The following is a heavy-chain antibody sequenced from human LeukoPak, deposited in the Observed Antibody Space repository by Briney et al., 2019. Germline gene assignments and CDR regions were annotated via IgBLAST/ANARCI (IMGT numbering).Heavy chain of an antibody. CDR1: GGSISSYY. Sequence: SGTLSLTCTVSGGSISSYYWSWIRQPPGKGLEWIGYIYYSGSTNYNPSLKSRVTISVDTSKNQFSLKLSSVTAADTAVYYCARAFPGGGYGGRGYYYYMDVWGKGTTVTVSS. CDR3: ARAFPGGGYGGRGYYYYMDV. V-gene: IGHV4-59*08. CDR2: IYYSGST. D-gene: IGHD4-23*01. J-gene: IGHJ6*03.